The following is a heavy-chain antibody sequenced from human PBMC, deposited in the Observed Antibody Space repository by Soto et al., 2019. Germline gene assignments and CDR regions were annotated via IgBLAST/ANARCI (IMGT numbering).Heavy chain of an antibody. CDR1: GFTFSSYA. CDR2: ISGSGGST. D-gene: IGHD6-19*01. CDR3: AKEVVNQWLVRPPWFDP. Sequence: EVQLLESGGGLVQPGGSLRLSCAASGFTFSSYAMSWVRQAPGKGLEWVSAISGSGGSTYYADSVKGRFTISRDNSKNTLYLQMNSLRAEDTAVYYCAKEVVNQWLVRPPWFDPWGQGTLVTVSS. J-gene: IGHJ5*02. V-gene: IGHV3-23*01.